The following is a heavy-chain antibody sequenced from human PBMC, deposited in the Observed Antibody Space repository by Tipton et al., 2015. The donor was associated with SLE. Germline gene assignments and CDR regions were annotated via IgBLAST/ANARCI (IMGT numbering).Heavy chain of an antibody. CDR3: ARDGPILGAPPGWYMDG. D-gene: IGHD3-3*01. V-gene: IGHV4-59*01. CDR1: GGSISSYY. J-gene: IGHJ6*03. CDR2: IYYSGST. Sequence: LRLSCTVSGGSISSYYWSWIRQPPGKGLEWIGDIYYSGSTNYNPSLKSRVTISVDTAKNQFSLKLDSVTAADTAVDYCARDGPILGAPPGWYMDGWGKGTSVTISS.